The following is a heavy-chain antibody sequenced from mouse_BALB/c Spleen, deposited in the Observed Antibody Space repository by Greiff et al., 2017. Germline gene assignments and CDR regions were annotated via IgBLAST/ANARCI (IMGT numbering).Heavy chain of an antibody. V-gene: IGHV1-87*01. D-gene: IGHD1-1*02. CDR3: ARVLWSFAY. J-gene: IGHJ3*01. CDR2: IYPGDGDT. Sequence: QVQLKQSGAELARPGASVKLSCKASGYTFTSYWMQWVKQRPGQGLEWIGAIYPGDGDTRYTQKFKGKATLTADKSSSTAYMQLSSLASEDSAVYYCARVLWSFAYWGQGTLVTVSA. CDR1: GYTFTSYW.